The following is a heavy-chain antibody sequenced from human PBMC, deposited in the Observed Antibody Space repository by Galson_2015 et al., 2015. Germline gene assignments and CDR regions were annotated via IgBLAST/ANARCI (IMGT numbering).Heavy chain of an antibody. J-gene: IGHJ6*03. CDR3: VRGDGLLSYYYYMDV. V-gene: IGHV3-21*01. CDR1: GFTFSSYS. CDR2: ISSSSSYI. D-gene: IGHD3-9*01. Sequence: SLRLSCAASGFTFSSYSMNWVRQAPGRGLEWVSSISSSSSYIYYADSVKGRFTISRDNAKNSLYLQMNSLRAEDTAVYYCVRGDGLLSYYYYMDVWGKGTTLTVSS.